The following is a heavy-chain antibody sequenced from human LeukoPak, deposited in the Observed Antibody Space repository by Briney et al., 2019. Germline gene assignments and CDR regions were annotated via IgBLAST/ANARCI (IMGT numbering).Heavy chain of an antibody. CDR1: GFSFSTYG. J-gene: IGHJ4*02. Sequence: GGSLRLSCAASGFSFSTYGMHWVRQAPGKGLEWVTVISYDGSDKYYADSVKGRFTISRDNSRNTLYLQMNSLRVEDTAVYYFAKEVGTSTLDYWGQGTMVTVSS. CDR3: AKEVGTSTLDY. D-gene: IGHD1-26*01. CDR2: ISYDGSDK. V-gene: IGHV3-30*18.